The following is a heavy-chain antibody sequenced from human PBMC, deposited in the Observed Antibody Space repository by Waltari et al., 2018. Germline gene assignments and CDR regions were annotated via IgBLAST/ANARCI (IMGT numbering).Heavy chain of an antibody. D-gene: IGHD5-12*01. V-gene: IGHV4-59*01. CDR3: ARGDGYNSLGYFDY. J-gene: IGHJ4*02. Sequence: QVQLQESGPGLVKPSETLSLTCTVSGGSISSYYWSWIRQPPGKGLEWIGYIYYSGSTNYNPSLKSRVTISVDTSKNQFSLKLSSVTAADTAVYYCARGDGYNSLGYFDYWGQGTLVTVSS. CDR1: GGSISSYY. CDR2: IYYSGST.